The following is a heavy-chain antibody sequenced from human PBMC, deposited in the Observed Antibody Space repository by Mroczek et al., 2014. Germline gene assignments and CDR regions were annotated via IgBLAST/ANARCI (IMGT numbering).Heavy chain of an antibody. J-gene: IGHJ3*02. D-gene: IGHD3-22*01. CDR2: ISWNSGSI. CDR1: GFTFDDYA. Sequence: VQLVQSGGGLVQPGRSLRLSCAASGFTFDDYAMHWVRQAPGKGLEWVSGISWNSGSIGYADSVKGRFTISRDNAKNSLYLQMNSLRAEDTALYYCAKXIRGSIVVVIPGAFDIWGQGTMVTVSS. CDR3: AKXIRGSIVVVIPGAFDI. V-gene: IGHV3-9*01.